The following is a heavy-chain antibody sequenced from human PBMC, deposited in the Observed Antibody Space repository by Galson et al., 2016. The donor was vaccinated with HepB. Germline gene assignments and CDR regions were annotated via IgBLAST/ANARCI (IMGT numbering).Heavy chain of an antibody. CDR3: ARDPNGDYFGAFDF. V-gene: IGHV3-23*01. Sequence: SLRLSCAASGFTFSTYAMTRVRQAPGKGLEWVSSVTGSGSWTYYADSVKGRLTISSDNSKNTLYLQMNSLRAEDTAVYYCARDPNGDYFGAFDFWGQGTMVTVSS. D-gene: IGHD4-17*01. CDR2: VTGSGSWT. J-gene: IGHJ3*01. CDR1: GFTFSTYA.